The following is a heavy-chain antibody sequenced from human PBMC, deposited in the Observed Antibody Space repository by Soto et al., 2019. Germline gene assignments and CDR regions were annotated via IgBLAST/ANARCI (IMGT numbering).Heavy chain of an antibody. V-gene: IGHV1-18*04. CDR1: DFSFTSHG. CDR3: AIYHLELFRFDY. Sequence: AASVKVSGKAYDFSFTSHGISWVRQAPGQGLEWMGWISLYNGNTNYAQQFQGRVTITTDTSTSTAYMELRSLRSDDTAMYFCAIYHLELFRFDYWGQGTLVTVSS. D-gene: IGHD2-2*01. J-gene: IGHJ4*02. CDR2: ISLYNGNT.